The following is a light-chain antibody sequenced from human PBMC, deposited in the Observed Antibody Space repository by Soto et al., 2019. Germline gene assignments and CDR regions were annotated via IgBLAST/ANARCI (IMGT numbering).Light chain of an antibody. J-gene: IGLJ3*02. CDR3: CSYAGSYTWV. V-gene: IGLV2-11*01. CDR2: GVS. Sequence: QSVLTQPRSVSGSPGQSVTISCTGTSSDVGGYNYVSWYQHHTGKAPKLMISGVSKRPSGVPDRFSGSKSGNTASLTISGLQAEDEADYYCCSYAGSYTWVFGGGTKVTVL. CDR1: SSDVGGYNY.